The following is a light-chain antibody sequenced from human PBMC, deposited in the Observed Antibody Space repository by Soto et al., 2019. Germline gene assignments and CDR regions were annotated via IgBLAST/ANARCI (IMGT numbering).Light chain of an antibody. CDR2: DAS. V-gene: IGKV3-15*01. Sequence: EIVMTQSPGTLSVSPGERATLLCRASQSVSNNLASYQQKPGQAPRLLIYDASTRATGIPARLSGSGSGSESTLTTISLLYDDYVAVYSHKYNNWPSFTFGPGTKVDIK. J-gene: IGKJ3*01. CDR3: HKYNNWPSFT. CDR1: QSVSNN.